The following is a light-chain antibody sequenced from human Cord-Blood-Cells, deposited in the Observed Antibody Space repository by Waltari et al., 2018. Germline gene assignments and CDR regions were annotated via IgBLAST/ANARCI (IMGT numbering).Light chain of an antibody. CDR1: QSVLYSSNNKNY. J-gene: IGKJ4*01. V-gene: IGKV4-1*01. CDR2: WAS. Sequence: DIMMTQSPDSLAVSLGERASINCKYSQSVLYSSNNKNYLAWYQQKPGQPPKLLIYWASTRESGVPDRFSGSWSGTDFTLTISSLQAEDVAVYYCQQYYSTPLTFGGGTKVEIK. CDR3: QQYYSTPLT.